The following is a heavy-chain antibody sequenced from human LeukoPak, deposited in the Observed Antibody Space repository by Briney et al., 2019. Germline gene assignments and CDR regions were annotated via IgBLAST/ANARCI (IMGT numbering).Heavy chain of an antibody. J-gene: IGHJ6*03. Sequence: GGSLRLSCAASGFTVSSNYMSWVRQAPGKGLEWVSVIYSGGSTYYADSVKGRFTISRDNSKNTLYLQMNSLRAEDTAVYYCARQLYSSSSESMDVWGKGTTVTASS. CDR1: GFTVSSNY. V-gene: IGHV3-66*02. D-gene: IGHD6-6*01. CDR2: IYSGGST. CDR3: ARQLYSSSSESMDV.